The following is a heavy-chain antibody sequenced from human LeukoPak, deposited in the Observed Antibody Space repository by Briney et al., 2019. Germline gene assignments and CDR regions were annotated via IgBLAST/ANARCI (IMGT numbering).Heavy chain of an antibody. J-gene: IGHJ4*02. D-gene: IGHD1-26*01. CDR3: ARVGADGSASSDY. V-gene: IGHV1-2*02. CDR2: INPNSGGT. Sequence: ASVTVSCKTSGYTFTGYYMHWVRQAPGQGLEWMGWINPNSGGTNYAQKFQGRVTMTRDTSISTAYMELSRLRSDDTAVYYCARVGADGSASSDYWGPGTLVTVSS. CDR1: GYTFTGYY.